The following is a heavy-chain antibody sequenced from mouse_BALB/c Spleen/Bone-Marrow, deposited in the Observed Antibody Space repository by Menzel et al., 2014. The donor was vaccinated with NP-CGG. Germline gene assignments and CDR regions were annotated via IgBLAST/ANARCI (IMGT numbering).Heavy chain of an antibody. J-gene: IGHJ4*01. V-gene: IGHV1S22*01. CDR2: IYPGSGTI. Sequence: GSELVRPGASVKLSCKASGYTFTSYWIHWVKQRPGQGLEWIGNIYPGSGTINYDEKFKNKATLTVDTSSSIAYMQLSSLTSEGSAVYYCRCYDYTMDYWGQGTSVTVSS. CDR1: GYTFTSYW. D-gene: IGHD1-1*01. CDR3: RCYDYTMDY.